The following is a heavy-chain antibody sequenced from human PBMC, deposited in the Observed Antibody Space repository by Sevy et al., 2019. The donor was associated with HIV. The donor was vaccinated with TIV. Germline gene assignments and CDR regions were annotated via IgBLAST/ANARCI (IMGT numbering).Heavy chain of an antibody. CDR2: ISYDGSDK. J-gene: IGHJ6*02. CDR3: ARPRANYVDHYFFYAMDV. D-gene: IGHD4-17*01. CDR1: GFAFTNYYA. V-gene: IGHV3-30-3*01. Sequence: GGSLRLSCTASGFAFTNYYAMHWVRQAPGKGLEWVALISYDGSDKFYADSVKGRFTITRANFKNTLYLQMNGLTTEDTAVYYCARPRANYVDHYFFYAMDVWGQGTTVTVSS.